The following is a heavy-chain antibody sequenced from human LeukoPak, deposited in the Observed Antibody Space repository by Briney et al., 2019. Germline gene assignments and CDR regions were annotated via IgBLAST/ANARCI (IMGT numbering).Heavy chain of an antibody. CDR3: TPTYESFDH. D-gene: IGHD5-12*01. J-gene: IGHJ4*02. CDR2: IRSKAYGGTT. V-gene: IGHV3-49*04. CDR1: GFTFGDYA. Sequence: GGSLRLSCTASGFTFGDYAMSWVRQAPGKGLEWVGFIRSKAYGGTTECAASVKGRFTISRDDSKSIAYLQMNSLKTEDTAVYYCTPTYESFDHWGQGTLVTVSS.